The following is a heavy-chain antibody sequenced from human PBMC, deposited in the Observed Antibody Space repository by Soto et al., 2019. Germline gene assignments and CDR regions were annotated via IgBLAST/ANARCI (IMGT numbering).Heavy chain of an antibody. V-gene: IGHV3-23*01. CDR1: GFTFSSYA. J-gene: IGHJ3*02. CDR2: ISGNGGST. Sequence: EVQLLESGGGLVQPGGSLRLSCAASGFTFSSYAMSWVRQAPGKGLEWVSAISGNGGSTYYADSVKGRFTISRDNSKKRWNVQRNSMRGEDTAVYYCAKDKHLEVLMVYAGHDAFDIWGQGTMVTVYS. CDR3: AKDKHLEVLMVYAGHDAFDI. D-gene: IGHD2-8*01.